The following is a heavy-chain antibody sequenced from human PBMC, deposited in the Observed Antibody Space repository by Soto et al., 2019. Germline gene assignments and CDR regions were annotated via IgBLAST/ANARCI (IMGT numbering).Heavy chain of an antibody. Sequence: QVHLVQSGAEVKKPGASVKVSCKGSGYTFTDYGIAWVRQAPGQGLEWVGWISAHNGNTEYAQKRQGRVTVTRDTSTSTAYMELRSLRSDDTAVYYCARGRDGDYWGQGALVTVSS. CDR3: ARGRDGDY. V-gene: IGHV1-18*01. CDR2: ISAHNGNT. J-gene: IGHJ4*02. D-gene: IGHD6-6*01. CDR1: GYTFTDYG.